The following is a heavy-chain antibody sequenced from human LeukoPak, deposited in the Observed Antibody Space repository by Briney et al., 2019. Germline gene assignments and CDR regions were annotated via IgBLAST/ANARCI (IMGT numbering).Heavy chain of an antibody. Sequence: PSETLSLTCTVSGGSISSGSYYWSWIRQPAGKGLEWIGRIYTSGSTNYNPSLKSRVTISVDTSKNQFSLKLSSVTAADTAVYYCARDRGGDYYDSSGYYHPHDAFDIWGQGTMVTVSS. CDR3: ARDRGGDYYDSSGYYHPHDAFDI. V-gene: IGHV4-61*02. CDR2: IYTSGST. CDR1: GGSISSGSYY. D-gene: IGHD3-22*01. J-gene: IGHJ3*02.